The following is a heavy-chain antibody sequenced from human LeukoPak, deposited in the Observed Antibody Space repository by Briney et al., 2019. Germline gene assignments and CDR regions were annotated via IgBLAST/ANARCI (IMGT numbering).Heavy chain of an antibody. CDR2: IYYSGST. J-gene: IGHJ4*02. D-gene: IGHD6-13*01. Sequence: SETLSLTCTVSGGSISSYYWSWIRQPPGKGLEWIGYIYYSGSTNYNPSLKSRVTISVDTSKNQFSLKLSSVTAADTAVYYCAREERDKTWYVVGDYWGQGALVTVSS. CDR3: AREERDKTWYVVGDY. CDR1: GGSISSYY. V-gene: IGHV4-59*01.